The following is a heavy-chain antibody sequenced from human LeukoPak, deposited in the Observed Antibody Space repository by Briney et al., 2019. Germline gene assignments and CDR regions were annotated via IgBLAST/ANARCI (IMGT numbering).Heavy chain of an antibody. V-gene: IGHV3-13*04. Sequence: PGGSLRLSCAASGFTFSSYDMHWVRQATGKGLEWVSAIGTAGDTYYPGSVKGRFTISRENAKNSLYLQMNSLRAGDTAVYYCAGSDGCTMAFDYWGQGTLVTVSS. J-gene: IGHJ4*02. D-gene: IGHD5-24*01. CDR3: AGSDGCTMAFDY. CDR2: IGTAGDT. CDR1: GFTFSSYD.